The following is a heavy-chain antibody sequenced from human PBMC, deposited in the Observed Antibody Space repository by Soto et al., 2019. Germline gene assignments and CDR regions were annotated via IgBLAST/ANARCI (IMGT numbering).Heavy chain of an antibody. Sequence: QVQLQESGPGLVKPSQTLSLTCTVSGGSISSGGYYWSWIRQHPGKGLEWIGYIYYSGSTYYNPSLKSRVTIAVDTSKNQFSLKLSSVTAADTAVYYCARDHPYYYYYGMDVWGQGTTVTVSS. CDR2: IYYSGST. CDR3: ARDHPYYYYYGMDV. CDR1: GGSISSGGYY. V-gene: IGHV4-31*03. J-gene: IGHJ6*02.